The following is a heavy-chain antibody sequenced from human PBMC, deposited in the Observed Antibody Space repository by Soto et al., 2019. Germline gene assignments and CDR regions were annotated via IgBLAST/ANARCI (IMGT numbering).Heavy chain of an antibody. CDR2: INPYNGYT. Sequence: QVKLVQCVAEVKKPGASVRVSCKASGYTFTSYGISWVRQAPGQGLEWMGWINPYNGYTNYAQKLQGRVTMTTDTSTNTAYMELRSLRSDDTAVYYCARDWFGIDYWGQGTLVTVSS. J-gene: IGHJ4*02. CDR3: ARDWFGIDY. D-gene: IGHD3-16*01. V-gene: IGHV1-18*01. CDR1: GYTFTSYG.